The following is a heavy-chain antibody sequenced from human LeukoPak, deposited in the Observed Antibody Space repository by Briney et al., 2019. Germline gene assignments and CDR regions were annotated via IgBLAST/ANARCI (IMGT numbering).Heavy chain of an antibody. Sequence: SETLSLTCTVSGGSISSGGYYWSWIRQHPGKGLEWIGYIYYSGSTYYNPSLKSRVTISVDTSKNQFSLKLSSVTAADTAVYYCARDYYDSSGYVNWGQGTLVTVSS. D-gene: IGHD3-22*01. J-gene: IGHJ4*02. V-gene: IGHV4-31*03. CDR1: GGSISSGGYY. CDR2: IYYSGST. CDR3: ARDYYDSSGYVN.